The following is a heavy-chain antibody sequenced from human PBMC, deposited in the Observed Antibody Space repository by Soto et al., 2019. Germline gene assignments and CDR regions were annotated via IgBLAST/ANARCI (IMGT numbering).Heavy chain of an antibody. D-gene: IGHD3-10*02. J-gene: IGHJ3*02. CDR3: ARLAPRDGDHKAVRAFDI. CDR1: GGSISHYY. V-gene: IGHV4-59*01. Sequence: QEQLQESGPGLVKPSETLSLTCTVSGGSISHYYWSWIRQPPGKGLESIAYISSSGSTKYNPSLRSRVAISQDTSKNQFSLKSRSVTAADTAVYYCARLAPRDGDHKAVRAFDIWGQGTMGTVSS. CDR2: ISSSGST.